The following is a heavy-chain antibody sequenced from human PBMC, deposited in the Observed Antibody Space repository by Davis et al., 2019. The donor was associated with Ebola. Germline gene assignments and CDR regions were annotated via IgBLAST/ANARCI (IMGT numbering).Heavy chain of an antibody. CDR1: GFTFSSYA. CDR3: AKGTVVVPAAIRSVYYMDV. J-gene: IGHJ6*03. V-gene: IGHV3-23*01. CDR2: ISGSGGST. Sequence: ESLKISCAASGFTFSSYAMSWVRQAPGKGLEWVSAISGSGGSTYYADSVKGRFTISRDNSKNTLYLQMNSLRAEDTAVYYCAKGTVVVPAAIRSVYYMDVWGKGTTVTVSS. D-gene: IGHD2-2*02.